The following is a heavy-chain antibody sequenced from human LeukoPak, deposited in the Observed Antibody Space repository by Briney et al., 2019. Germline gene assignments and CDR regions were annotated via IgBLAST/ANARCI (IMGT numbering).Heavy chain of an antibody. CDR1: GGTFSSYA. V-gene: IGHV1-69*05. CDR3: ARDLAYCGSTSCYSP. Sequence: SVKVSCKASGGTFSSYAISWVRQAPGQGLEWMGGIIPIFGTANYAQKFQGRVTITTDESTSTAYMELSSLRSEDTAVYYCARDLAYCGSTSCYSPWGQGTLVTVSS. CDR2: IIPIFGTA. D-gene: IGHD2-2*01. J-gene: IGHJ5*02.